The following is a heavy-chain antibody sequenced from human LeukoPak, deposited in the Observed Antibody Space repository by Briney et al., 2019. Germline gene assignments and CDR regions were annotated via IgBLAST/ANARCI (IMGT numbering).Heavy chain of an antibody. Sequence: SETLSLTCAVYGGSFSNYYWSWIRQPPGKGLEWVGEINDSGRINYNPSLMSRVTVSVDTSKNQFSLRLTSVTATDTAVYYCARRWNYGRNYYIDVWGNGATVSVSS. CDR3: ARRWNYGRNYYIDV. D-gene: IGHD1-7*01. CDR2: INDSGRI. J-gene: IGHJ6*03. V-gene: IGHV4-34*01. CDR1: GGSFSNYY.